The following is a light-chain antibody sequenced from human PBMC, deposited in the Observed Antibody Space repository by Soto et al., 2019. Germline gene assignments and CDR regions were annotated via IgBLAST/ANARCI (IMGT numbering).Light chain of an antibody. CDR1: NIGSKS. CDR2: YDS. CDR3: QVWDSSSDLV. J-gene: IGLJ2*01. V-gene: IGLV3-21*04. Sequence: SYELTQPPSVSVAPGKTARITCGGNNIGSKSVHWYQQKPGPAPVLVIYYDSARPSGIPERFSGSNSGNTATLTVRRVEAGDEADYYCQVWDSSSDLVFGGGTQLTVL.